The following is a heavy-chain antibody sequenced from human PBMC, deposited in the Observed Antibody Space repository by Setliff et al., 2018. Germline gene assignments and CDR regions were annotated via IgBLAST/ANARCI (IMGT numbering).Heavy chain of an antibody. CDR1: GGSISSDY. Sequence: SETLSLTCNVSGGSISSDYWSWIRQPPGKPLEWIGYFYHRASTNYNPSLKGRVTMSADTSKNQVSLKLTSVSAADTAVYYCARGPLDFVVAPPAAKFDFWGQGTLVTSPQ. CDR2: FYHRAST. V-gene: IGHV4-59*08. J-gene: IGHJ4*02. D-gene: IGHD2-2*01. CDR3: ARGPLDFVVAPPAAKFDF.